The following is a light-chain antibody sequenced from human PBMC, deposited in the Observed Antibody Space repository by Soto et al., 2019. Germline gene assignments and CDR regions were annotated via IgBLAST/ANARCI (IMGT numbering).Light chain of an antibody. CDR2: DVS. CDR1: SNDVGNYNY. J-gene: IGLJ1*01. Sequence: QPASVSGSPGQSITISCTGTSNDVGNYNYVSWYQQRPGKVPILMIFDVSQRPSGGSNRFSGSQSGNTASLTISGLQAEDEADYYCCSYTSSSTHVFGTGTKRTVL. CDR3: CSYTSSSTHV. V-gene: IGLV2-14*01.